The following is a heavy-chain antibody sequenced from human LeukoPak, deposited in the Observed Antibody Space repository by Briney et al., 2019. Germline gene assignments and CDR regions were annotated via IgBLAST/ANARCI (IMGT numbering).Heavy chain of an antibody. Sequence: GESLKISCKGSGYSFTNYWIGWVRQMPGKGLEWMGIIYPADSDTRYSPSFQGQVTISVDKSISTAYLQWSSLKASVTAMYYCARQGDGYINNYFDPWGQGTLVTVSS. CDR3: ARQGDGYINNYFDP. D-gene: IGHD5-24*01. CDR2: IYPADSDT. J-gene: IGHJ5*02. CDR1: GYSFTNYW. V-gene: IGHV5-51*01.